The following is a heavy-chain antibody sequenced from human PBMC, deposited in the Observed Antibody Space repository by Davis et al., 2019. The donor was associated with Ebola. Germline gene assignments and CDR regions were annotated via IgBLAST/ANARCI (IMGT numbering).Heavy chain of an antibody. D-gene: IGHD2/OR15-2a*01. CDR3: ARPVRESGIRLLGY. CDR2: IKQDGSEK. Sequence: PGGSLRLSCAASGFTFSNYWMTWVRQAPGKGLEWVANIKQDGSEKYYLDSVEGRFTISRDNGKNSVFLQMNILRAEDTAVYYCARPVRESGIRLLGYWGQGTLVTVSS. CDR1: GFTFSNYW. J-gene: IGHJ4*02. V-gene: IGHV3-7*03.